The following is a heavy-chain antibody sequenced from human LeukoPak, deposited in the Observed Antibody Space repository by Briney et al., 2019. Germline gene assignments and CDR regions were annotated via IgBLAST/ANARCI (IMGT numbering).Heavy chain of an antibody. V-gene: IGHV4-34*01. CDR3: ARLQVTKVFDY. CDR1: GGSFSGYY. Sequence: PSETLSLTCAVYGGSFSGYYWSWIRQPPGKGLEWIGEINHSGSTNYNPSLKSRVTISVDTSKNQFSLKLSSVTAADTAVYYCARLQVTKVFDYWGQGTLVTVSS. CDR2: INHSGST. J-gene: IGHJ4*02. D-gene: IGHD4-17*01.